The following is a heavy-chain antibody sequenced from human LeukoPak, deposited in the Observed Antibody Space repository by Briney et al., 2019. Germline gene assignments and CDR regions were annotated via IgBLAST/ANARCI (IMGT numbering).Heavy chain of an antibody. Sequence: SETLSLTCTVSGGSISSNGYYWGWIRQPPGKGLEWIGSFYYTGSTFYSPSLKSRVTISVDTSKNQFSLKLSSVTAADTAVYYCARAKGGLPDYWGQGTLVTVSS. D-gene: IGHD3-16*01. CDR1: GGSISSNGYY. J-gene: IGHJ4*02. CDR3: ARAKGGLPDY. V-gene: IGHV4-39*01. CDR2: FYYTGST.